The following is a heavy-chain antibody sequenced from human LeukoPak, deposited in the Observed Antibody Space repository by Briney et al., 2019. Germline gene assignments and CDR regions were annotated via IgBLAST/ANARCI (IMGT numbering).Heavy chain of an antibody. D-gene: IGHD3-16*01. J-gene: IGHJ6*03. V-gene: IGHV3-9*03. CDR2: ITWNCDSI. Sequence: RSLRLSCAASGFTFEYYAMHLVRQAPGKGLGLVSGITWNCDSIDYPDSVKCRFTISRDDAKQSLYLQMNSVRAEDMALYYCAKGGGGRLMYYYYMDVWGKGTTVTVSS. CDR3: AKGGGGRLMYYYYMDV. CDR1: GFTFEYYA.